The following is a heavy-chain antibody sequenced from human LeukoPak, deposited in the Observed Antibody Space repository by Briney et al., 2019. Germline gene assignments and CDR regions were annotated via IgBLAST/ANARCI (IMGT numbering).Heavy chain of an antibody. J-gene: IGHJ5*02. CDR2: IHHDGSNK. D-gene: IGHD1-1*01. Sequence: GGSLRLSCAASGFTFSSYGMHWVRQAPGKGLDWVAFIHHDGSNKYYADSVRGRFTISRDNSKNTLYLQMNSLRAEDSAVYYCARYCTFRTCSGTKFDAWGQGTLVTVSS. CDR1: GFTFSSYG. CDR3: ARYCTFRTCSGTKFDA. V-gene: IGHV3-30*02.